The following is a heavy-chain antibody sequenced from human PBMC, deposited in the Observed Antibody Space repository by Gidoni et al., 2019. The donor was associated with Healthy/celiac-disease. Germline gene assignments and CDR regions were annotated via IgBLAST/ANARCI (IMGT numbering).Heavy chain of an antibody. CDR2: ISGSGGST. J-gene: IGHJ6*02. V-gene: IGHV3-23*01. D-gene: IGHD3-3*01. Sequence: EVQLLESGGGLVQPGGSLRLSCAASGFTFSSYAMSWVRQAPGKGLEWVSAISGSGGSTYYADSVKGRFTISRDNSKNTLYLQMNSLRAEDTAVYYCAKDNDFPTYYYYGMDVWGQGTTVTVSS. CDR1: GFTFSSYA. CDR3: AKDNDFPTYYYYGMDV.